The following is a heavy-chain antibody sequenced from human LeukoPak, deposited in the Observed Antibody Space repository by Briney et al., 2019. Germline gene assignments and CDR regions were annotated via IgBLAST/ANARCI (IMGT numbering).Heavy chain of an antibody. CDR1: GFTFSSYA. D-gene: IGHD6-13*01. J-gene: IGHJ4*02. Sequence: GSLRLSCAASGFTFSSYAMHWVRQAPGKGLEWVALISYDGSNKYYADSVKGRFTISRDNSKNTLYLQMNSLRAEDTAVYYCALSSSWYGGFFDYWGQGTLVTVSS. CDR3: ALSSSWYGGFFDY. CDR2: ISYDGSNK. V-gene: IGHV3-30*04.